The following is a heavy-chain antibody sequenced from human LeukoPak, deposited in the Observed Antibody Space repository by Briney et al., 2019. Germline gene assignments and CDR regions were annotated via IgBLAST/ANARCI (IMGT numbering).Heavy chain of an antibody. Sequence: GGSLRLSCAASGFTFSSYAMSWVRKAPGKGLEWVSVIYSGGTTYYADSMKGRFTISRDNSKSTLYLQMNSLRAADTAVYYCATESPSCGGDCFGYWGQGTLVTVSS. CDR2: IYSGGTT. J-gene: IGHJ4*02. V-gene: IGHV3-53*01. D-gene: IGHD2-21*01. CDR3: ATESPSCGGDCFGY. CDR1: GFTFSSYA.